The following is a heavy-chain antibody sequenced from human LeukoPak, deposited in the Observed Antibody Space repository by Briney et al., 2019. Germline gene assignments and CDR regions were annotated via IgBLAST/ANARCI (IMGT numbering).Heavy chain of an antibody. Sequence: GGSLRLSCAASGFTFSSYSMNWVPQAPGKGLEWVSYISSSSSTIYCADSVKGRFTISRDNAKNSLYLQMNSLRAEDTAVYYCARDRADCSGGSCYSHFHYYYYMDVWGKGTTVTVSS. CDR1: GFTFSSYS. V-gene: IGHV3-48*01. J-gene: IGHJ6*03. CDR3: ARDRADCSGGSCYSHFHYYYYMDV. D-gene: IGHD2-15*01. CDR2: ISSSSSTI.